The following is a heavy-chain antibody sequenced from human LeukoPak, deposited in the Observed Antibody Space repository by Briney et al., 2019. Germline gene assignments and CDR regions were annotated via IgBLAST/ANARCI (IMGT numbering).Heavy chain of an antibody. D-gene: IGHD2-2*01. Sequence: PGGSLRLSCAASGFTFSSYAMSWVRQAPGKGLEWVSAISGSGGSTYSADSVKGRFTISRDNSKNTLYLQMNSLRAEDTAVYYCAKTRRSWDIVVVPAAGHYYGMDVWGQGTTVIVSS. J-gene: IGHJ6*02. CDR3: AKTRRSWDIVVVPAAGHYYGMDV. V-gene: IGHV3-23*01. CDR1: GFTFSSYA. CDR2: ISGSGGST.